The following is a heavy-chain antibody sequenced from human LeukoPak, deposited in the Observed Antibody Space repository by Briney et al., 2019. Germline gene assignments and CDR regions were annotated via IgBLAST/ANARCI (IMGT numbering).Heavy chain of an antibody. CDR2: ISAYNGDT. CDR1: GYTFTGYY. V-gene: IGHV1-18*04. Sequence: ASVKVSCKASGYTFTGYYMHWVRQAPGQGLEWMGWISAYNGDTNYGSRFQGRVTMTTDTSTSTAYMELRSLRSDDTAVYYCARDPSNSSGRMTWFDPWGQGTLVIVSS. CDR3: ARDPSNSSGRMTWFDP. D-gene: IGHD6-19*01. J-gene: IGHJ5*02.